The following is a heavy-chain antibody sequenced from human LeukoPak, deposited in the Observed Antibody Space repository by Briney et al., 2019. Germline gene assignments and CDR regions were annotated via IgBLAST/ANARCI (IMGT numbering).Heavy chain of an antibody. V-gene: IGHV1-2*02. CDR3: ATSVNYYDSSGSPNYYYYMDV. CDR1: GYTFTSYY. J-gene: IGHJ6*03. Sequence: ASVKVSCKASGYTFTSYYMHWVRQAPGQGLEWMGWINPNSGGTNYAQKVQGRVTMTRDTSISTAYMELSRLRSDDTAVYYCATSVNYYDSSGSPNYYYYMDVWGKGTTVTISS. D-gene: IGHD3-22*01. CDR2: INPNSGGT.